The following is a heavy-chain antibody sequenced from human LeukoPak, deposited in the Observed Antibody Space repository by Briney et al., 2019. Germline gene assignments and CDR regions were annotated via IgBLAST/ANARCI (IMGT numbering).Heavy chain of an antibody. Sequence: GASVKVSCKASGYSFTGYYMHWVRQAPGQGFEWMGWINPYSGGTNYAQKFQGRVTMTRATSISTAYMELTRLRSDDTAVYYCAKEIYFYDSSGYLGDWGQGTLVTVSS. J-gene: IGHJ4*02. V-gene: IGHV1-2*02. CDR2: INPYSGGT. D-gene: IGHD3-22*01. CDR1: GYSFTGYY. CDR3: AKEIYFYDSSGYLGD.